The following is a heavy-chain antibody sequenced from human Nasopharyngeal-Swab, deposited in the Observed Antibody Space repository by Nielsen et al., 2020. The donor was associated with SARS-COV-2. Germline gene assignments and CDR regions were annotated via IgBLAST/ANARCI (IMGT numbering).Heavy chain of an antibody. Sequence: SVKVSCKASGGTFSSYAISWVRQAPGQGLEWMGRIIPILGIANYAQKFQGRVTITADKSTSTVYMELSSLRSEDTAVYYCARAGRGYSNGEIDGFHYMDVWGRGTAVAVSS. J-gene: IGHJ6*03. V-gene: IGHV1-69*04. CDR3: ARAGRGYSNGEIDGFHYMDV. CDR2: IIPILGIA. CDR1: GGTFSSYA. D-gene: IGHD5-12*01.